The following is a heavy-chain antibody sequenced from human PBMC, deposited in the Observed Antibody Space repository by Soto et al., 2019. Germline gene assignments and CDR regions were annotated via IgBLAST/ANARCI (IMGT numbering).Heavy chain of an antibody. CDR1: GGSISSGGYY. D-gene: IGHD4-17*01. Sequence: QVQLQESGPGLVKPSQTLSLTCTVSGGSISSGGYYWSWIRQHPGKVLEWIGYIYYSGSTYYNPSLKSRVIISVDTSKNQFSLKLSSVTAADTAVYYCARGVYGDYEPYYDGMDVWGQGTTVTVSS. CDR2: IYYSGST. J-gene: IGHJ6*02. CDR3: ARGVYGDYEPYYDGMDV. V-gene: IGHV4-31*03.